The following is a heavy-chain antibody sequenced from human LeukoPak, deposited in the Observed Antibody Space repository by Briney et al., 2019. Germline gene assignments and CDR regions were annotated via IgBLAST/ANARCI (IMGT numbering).Heavy chain of an antibody. V-gene: IGHV6-1*01. Sequence: SQTLSLTCAISGDSVSSKSVAWNWIRQSPSRGLEWLGRTYYRSKWYNDYAVSVKSRITINPDTSKNQFSLQLNSVTPEDTAVYYCARSVDAVRYFDWFDYWGQGTLVTVSS. J-gene: IGHJ5*01. CDR3: ARSVDAVRYFDWFDY. D-gene: IGHD3-9*01. CDR2: TYYRSKWYN. CDR1: GDSVSSKSVA.